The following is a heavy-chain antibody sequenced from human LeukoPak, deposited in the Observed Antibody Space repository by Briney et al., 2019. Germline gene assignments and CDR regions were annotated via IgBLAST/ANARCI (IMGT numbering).Heavy chain of an antibody. D-gene: IGHD3-9*01. Sequence: PGGSLRLSCAASGFTFSTYSMNWVCQAPGKGLEWVSYITSSSSTIHYADSVKGRFTISRDNAKNSLYLQMNSLRAEDTAVYYCARERVKDYDILTGSYHYYYYMDVWGKGTTVTVSS. J-gene: IGHJ6*03. CDR1: GFTFSTYS. CDR3: ARERVKDYDILTGSYHYYYYMDV. V-gene: IGHV3-48*01. CDR2: ITSSSSTI.